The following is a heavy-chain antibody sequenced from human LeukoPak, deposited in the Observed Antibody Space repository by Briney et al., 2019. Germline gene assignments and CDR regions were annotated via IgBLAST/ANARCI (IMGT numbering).Heavy chain of an antibody. CDR1: GFTFDDYA. J-gene: IGHJ6*02. CDR3: AKDMVSGAGGYYYYYGMDV. Sequence: PGGSLRLSCAASGFTFDDYAVHWVRQAPGKGLEWVSGISWNSGSVGYADSVKGRFTISRDNAKNSLYLQMNSLRAEDTALYYCAKDMVSGAGGYYYYYGMDVWGQGTTVTVSS. CDR2: ISWNSGSV. V-gene: IGHV3-9*01. D-gene: IGHD6-19*01.